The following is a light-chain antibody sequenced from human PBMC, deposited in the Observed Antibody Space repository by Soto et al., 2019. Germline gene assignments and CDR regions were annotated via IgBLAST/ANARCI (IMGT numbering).Light chain of an antibody. Sequence: DIQMTQSPSTLSASVGDRVTITCRASQTISSWLAWYQQKPGKAPKVLIYDASSLESGVPSRFSGSGSGTEFTLTISSLQPEDVATYYCQQYKSYPYTFGLGTKLEIK. CDR3: QQYKSYPYT. CDR1: QTISSW. V-gene: IGKV1-5*01. CDR2: DAS. J-gene: IGKJ2*01.